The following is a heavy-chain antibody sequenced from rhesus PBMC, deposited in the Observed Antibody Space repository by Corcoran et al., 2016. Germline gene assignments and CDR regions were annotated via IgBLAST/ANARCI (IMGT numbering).Heavy chain of an antibody. CDR3: ASRSGYYYFDY. Sequence: VQLQESGPGLVKPSETLSLTCAVAGGSISGYWWGWIRQPPGKGLVWIGYIGGSSGCTSYHPSLRSRVAISTDTSKHQFSLKLCSVTAADTAVYYCASRSGYYYFDYWGQGVLVTVSS. V-gene: IGHV4-165*01. CDR1: GGSISGYW. D-gene: IGHD3-28*01. CDR2: IGGSSGCT. J-gene: IGHJ4*01.